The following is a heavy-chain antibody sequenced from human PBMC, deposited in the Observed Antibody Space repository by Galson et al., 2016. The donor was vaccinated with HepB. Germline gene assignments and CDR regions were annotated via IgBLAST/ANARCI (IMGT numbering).Heavy chain of an antibody. CDR1: GSIFGGYW. D-gene: IGHD2-15*01. V-gene: IGHV3-7*03. Sequence: SLRLSCAVSGSIFGGYWMSWVRQAPGEGLEWVANINPDGSQKYYVDSVRGRFTISRDDAKNSLFLYMNNVRADDTALYYCARGRYCSGGGRNQDYWGEGNLVTVSS. CDR3: ARGRYCSGGGRNQDY. J-gene: IGHJ4*02. CDR2: INPDGSQK.